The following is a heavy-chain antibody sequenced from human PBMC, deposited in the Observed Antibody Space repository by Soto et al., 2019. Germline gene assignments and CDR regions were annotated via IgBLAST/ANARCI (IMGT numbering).Heavy chain of an antibody. J-gene: IGHJ3*02. CDR1: GGSISSSSSN. D-gene: IGHD4-17*01. CDR2: IYDSGNS. V-gene: IGHV4-39*01. CDR3: ARASLIYGDSLVDAFDI. Sequence: SETLSLTCTVSGGSISSSSSNWGWIRQPPGKGLEWIGNIYDSGNSYYNPSLKSRVTISVDTSKNQFSLKLSSVTAADTAVYYCARASLIYGDSLVDAFDIWGQGTLVTVSS.